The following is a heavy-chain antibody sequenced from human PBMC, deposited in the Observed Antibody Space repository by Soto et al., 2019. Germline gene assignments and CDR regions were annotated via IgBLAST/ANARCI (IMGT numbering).Heavy chain of an antibody. J-gene: IGHJ6*02. Sequence: SVKVSCKASGGTFSSYAISWVRQAPGQGLEWMGGIIPIFGTANYAQKFQGRVTITADESTSTAYMELSSLRSEDTAVYYCARADFWSGPEGIYYYYGMDVWGQGTTVTVSS. V-gene: IGHV1-69*01. CDR3: ARADFWSGPEGIYYYYGMDV. CDR2: IIPIFGTA. CDR1: GGTFSSYA. D-gene: IGHD3-3*01.